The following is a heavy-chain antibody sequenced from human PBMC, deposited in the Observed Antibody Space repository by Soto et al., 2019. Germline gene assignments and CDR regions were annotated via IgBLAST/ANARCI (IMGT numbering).Heavy chain of an antibody. V-gene: IGHV3-7*01. Sequence: GGSLRLSCSVAGFNVMSYWRSWVRQAPGKGLEWVASIKEDGSEIYYLHSVRGRFSISRDSAGNALHLTMNYLSAEDTGVYFCARDIGFDYVNWGQGTLVTVSS. J-gene: IGHJ4*02. D-gene: IGHD3-16*01. CDR2: IKEDGSEI. CDR1: GFNVMSYW. CDR3: ARDIGFDYVN.